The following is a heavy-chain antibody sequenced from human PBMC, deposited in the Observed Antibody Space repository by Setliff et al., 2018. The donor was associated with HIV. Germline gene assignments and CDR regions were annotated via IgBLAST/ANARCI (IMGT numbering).Heavy chain of an antibody. Sequence: ASVKVSCKASGYTFTSYGISWVRQAPGQGLEWMGWISAYNGNTNYAQKLRGRVTMTTDTSTSTAYMELRSLRYDDTAVYYCARDPRSGYDSDTAMVTVYYYYMDVWGKGTTVTVSS. J-gene: IGHJ6*03. V-gene: IGHV1-18*01. CDR3: ARDPRSGYDSDTAMVTVYYYYMDV. D-gene: IGHD5-18*01. CDR1: GYTFTSYG. CDR2: ISAYNGNT.